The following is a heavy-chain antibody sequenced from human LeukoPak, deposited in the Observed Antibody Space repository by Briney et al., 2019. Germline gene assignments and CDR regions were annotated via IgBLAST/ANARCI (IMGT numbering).Heavy chain of an antibody. CDR3: ARSGGYSSPQNY. CDR1: GGSVSSGSYY. D-gene: IGHD6-19*01. V-gene: IGHV4-61*01. Sequence: SETLSLTCTVSGGSVSSGSYYWSWIRQPPGKGLEWIGYIYYSGTTNYNPSLKSRVTISVDTSKCQFSLKLNSVTAADTAVYYCARSGGYSSPQNYWGQGTLVTVSS. J-gene: IGHJ4*02. CDR2: IYYSGTT.